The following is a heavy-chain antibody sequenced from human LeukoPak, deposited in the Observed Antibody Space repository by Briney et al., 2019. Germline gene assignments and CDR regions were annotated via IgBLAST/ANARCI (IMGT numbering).Heavy chain of an antibody. J-gene: IGHJ4*02. CDR2: INWNGRSI. V-gene: IGHV3-20*04. Sequence: PGGSLRLSCAASRFTFDEYGMSWVRQTAGKGLEWVSGINWNGRSIGYADSVKGRFTISRDNAKNSLYLQMNSLRVEDTAVYYCAGEGYGDYDGDYWGQGTLVTVSS. CDR1: RFTFDEYG. CDR3: AGEGYGDYDGDY. D-gene: IGHD5-12*01.